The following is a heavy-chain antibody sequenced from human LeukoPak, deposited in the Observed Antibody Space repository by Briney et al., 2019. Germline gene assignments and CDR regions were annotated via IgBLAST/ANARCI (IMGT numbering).Heavy chain of an antibody. J-gene: IGHJ6*02. D-gene: IGHD2-2*02. CDR2: ISGSGGST. Sequence: GGSLRLSCAASGFTFSSYAMSWVRQAPGKGLEWVSAISGSGGSTYYADSVKGRFTISRDNSKNTLYLQMNSLRAEDTAVYYCAKSLLSGYCSSTSCYMVGPDYYYYGMDVWGQGTTVTVSS. CDR1: GFTFSSYA. V-gene: IGHV3-23*01. CDR3: AKSLLSGYCSSTSCYMVGPDYYYYGMDV.